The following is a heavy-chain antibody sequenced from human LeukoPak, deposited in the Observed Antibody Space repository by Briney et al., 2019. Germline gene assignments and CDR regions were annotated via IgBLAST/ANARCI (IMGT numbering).Heavy chain of an antibody. Sequence: GGSLRLSCAASGSTFSSYSMNWVRQAPGKGLEWVSSISSSSSYIYYADSVKGRFTISRDNAKNSLYLQMNSLRAEDTAVYYCARDEVGGGYYDFWSGYYWFDYWGQGTLVTVSS. D-gene: IGHD3-3*01. CDR1: GSTFSSYS. CDR3: ARDEVGGGYYDFWSGYYWFDY. V-gene: IGHV3-21*01. J-gene: IGHJ4*02. CDR2: ISSSSSYI.